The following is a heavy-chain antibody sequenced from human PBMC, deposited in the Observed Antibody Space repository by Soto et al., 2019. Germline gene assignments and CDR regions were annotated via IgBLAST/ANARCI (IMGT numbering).Heavy chain of an antibody. CDR3: ARGGQYSSSWYITDY. V-gene: IGHV4-30-4*01. D-gene: IGHD6-13*01. CDR1: DGSISSGDYY. J-gene: IGHJ4*02. CDR2: IYYSGST. Sequence: PSETLSLTCTVSDGSISSGDYYWSWIRQPPGKGLEWIGYIYYSGSTYYNPSLKSRVTISVDTSKNQFSLKLSSVTAADTAVYYCARGGQYSSSWYITDYWGQGTLVTVSS.